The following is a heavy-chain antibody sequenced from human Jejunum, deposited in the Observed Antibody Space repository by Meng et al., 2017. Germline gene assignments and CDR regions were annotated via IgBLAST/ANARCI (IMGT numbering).Heavy chain of an antibody. CDR1: GFTFSAYS. V-gene: IGHV3-23*01. J-gene: IGHJ4*02. Sequence: GESLKISCAASGFTFSAYSMSWVRQAPGKGLEWVSSMTQSTSTTYYAESVKGRFTISRDNSKNTLYLQMNSLRAEDTAMYYCAKDRKPDGLWPIDYWGQGTLVTFSS. CDR3: AKDRKPDGLWPIDY. D-gene: IGHD4-17*01. CDR2: MTQSTSTT.